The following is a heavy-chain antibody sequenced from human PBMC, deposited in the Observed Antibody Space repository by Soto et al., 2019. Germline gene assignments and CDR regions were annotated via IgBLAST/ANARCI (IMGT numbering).Heavy chain of an antibody. D-gene: IGHD2-15*01. CDR2: ISSSGSTI. Sequence: GGSLRLSCAASGFTFSDYYMSWIRQAPGKGLEWVSYISSSGSTIYYADSVKGRFTISRDNAKNSLYLQMNSLRAEDPAVYYCAMYNWNLYCSGGSCYNWGQGTLVTVSS. CDR1: GFTFSDYY. CDR3: AMYNWNLYCSGGSCYN. V-gene: IGHV3-11*01. J-gene: IGHJ4*02.